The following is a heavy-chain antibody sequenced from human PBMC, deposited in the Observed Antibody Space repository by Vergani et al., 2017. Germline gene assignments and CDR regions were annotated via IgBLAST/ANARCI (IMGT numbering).Heavy chain of an antibody. V-gene: IGHV3-23*01. J-gene: IGHJ4*02. CDR2: FNRGSTT. CDR1: GFTFSSDA. CDR3: AKEGRSGITPFVAD. D-gene: IGHD1-14*01. Sequence: EVQLLESGGGLVQPGGSLRVSCAASGFTFSSDAMSWVRQAPGKGLEWVSAFNRGSTTYYADSVKGRITISRDNSKNTVFLQMNSLRAEDTAVYYCAKEGRSGITPFVADWGQGTLVTVSS.